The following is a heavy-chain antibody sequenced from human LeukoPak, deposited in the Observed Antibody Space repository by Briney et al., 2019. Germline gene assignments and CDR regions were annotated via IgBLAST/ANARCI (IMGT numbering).Heavy chain of an antibody. D-gene: IGHD1-26*01. V-gene: IGHV3-66*01. Sequence: GGSLSLSCTVSGIDVSSNYISWVRQAPGKGLEWVSVTYVSGNTYYADSVKGRLIVSRDNSKNTLYLEMNSLRVEDTGVYYCAREVGAWGQGTLVTVSS. CDR1: GIDVSSNY. CDR2: TYVSGNT. CDR3: AREVGA. J-gene: IGHJ5*02.